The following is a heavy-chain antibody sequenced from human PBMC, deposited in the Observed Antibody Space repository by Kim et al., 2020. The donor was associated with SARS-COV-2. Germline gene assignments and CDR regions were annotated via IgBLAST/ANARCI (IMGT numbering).Heavy chain of an antibody. Sequence: ASVKVSCKASGYTFTSYNMHWVRQAPGQGLEWMGIMKASGGSTNYAQKFQGRVTMTRDTSTSTVYMELISLRVDDTAVYHRERGGYNSGSVWGQGTLVTVSS. D-gene: IGHD5-18*01. J-gene: IGHJ4*02. CDR3: ERGGYNSGSV. CDR1: GYTFTSYN. CDR2: MKASGGST. V-gene: IGHV1-46*01.